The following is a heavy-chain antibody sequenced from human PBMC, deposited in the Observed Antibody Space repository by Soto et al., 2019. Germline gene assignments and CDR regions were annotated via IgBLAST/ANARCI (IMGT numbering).Heavy chain of an antibody. Sequence: PSETLSLTCTVSGGSITSGINFWSWIRQHPGRGLEWIGYIYYSGSTYYNPSLKSRVTISVDTSKNQFSPNLNSVTAADTAVYFCARVYSRYYFDSWGQGTQVTV. CDR2: IYYSGST. J-gene: IGHJ4*02. CDR3: ARVYSRYYFDS. D-gene: IGHD4-4*01. CDR1: GGSITSGINF. V-gene: IGHV4-31*03.